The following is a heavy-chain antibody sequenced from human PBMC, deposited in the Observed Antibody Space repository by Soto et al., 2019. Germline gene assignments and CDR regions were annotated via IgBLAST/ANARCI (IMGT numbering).Heavy chain of an antibody. CDR1: GGSISYNSYY. CDR2: IFYTGTT. V-gene: IGHV4-39*02. J-gene: IGHJ5*02. CDR3: ARLVVVAPVDNA. Sequence: SETLPLTCSVSGGSISYNSYYCGWIRHPPGKGLEWVGGIFYTGTTYYSPSLKDRVTISVHKSKNSFSLNLTSVTAADTAVYYCARLVVVAPVDNAWGQGTLVT. D-gene: IGHD2-15*01.